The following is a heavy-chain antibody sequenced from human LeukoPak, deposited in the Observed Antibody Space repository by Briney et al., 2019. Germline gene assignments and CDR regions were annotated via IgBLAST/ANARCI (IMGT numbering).Heavy chain of an antibody. CDR2: INHSGST. CDR1: GGSFSGYY. J-gene: IGHJ4*02. Sequence: PSETLSLTCAVYGGSFSGYYWSWIRQPPGKGLKWIGEINHSGSTNYNPSLKSRVTISVDTSKNQLSLKLSSVTAADTAVYYCARRSLIAAAGTIDYWGQGTLVTVSS. CDR3: ARRSLIAAAGTIDY. D-gene: IGHD6-13*01. V-gene: IGHV4-34*01.